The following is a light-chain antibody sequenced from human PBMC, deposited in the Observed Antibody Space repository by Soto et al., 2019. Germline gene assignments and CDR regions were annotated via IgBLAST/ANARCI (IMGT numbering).Light chain of an antibody. CDR1: QSVTTY. Sequence: EIVMTQSPATLSVSPGERATLSCRASQSVTTYLAWYQQNPGQAPRLLIYAASTRATGIPDRFSGSGSGTDFSLNSSSLQSEDFAIYYCQQYINWPRTFGQGTRVEI. J-gene: IGKJ1*01. V-gene: IGKV3-15*01. CDR2: AAS. CDR3: QQYINWPRT.